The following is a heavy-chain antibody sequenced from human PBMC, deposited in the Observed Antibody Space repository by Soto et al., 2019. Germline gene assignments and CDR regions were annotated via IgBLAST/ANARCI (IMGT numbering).Heavy chain of an antibody. CDR1: GFSLSTNRVG. CDR3: AHRLGSNWSDP. Sequence: QITLKESGPTLVKPTQTLTLTCTFSGFSLSTNRVGVGWVRQPPGKALEWLALIYWDDDERYSPSLKSRLTLTKDTSKNPVVLTITNMDPVDTATSYCAHRLGSNWSDPWGQGTLVTVSS. J-gene: IGHJ5*02. V-gene: IGHV2-5*02. CDR2: IYWDDDE.